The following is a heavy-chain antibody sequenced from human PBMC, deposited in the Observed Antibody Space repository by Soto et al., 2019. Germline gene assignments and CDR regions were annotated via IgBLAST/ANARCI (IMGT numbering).Heavy chain of an antibody. CDR2: ISAYNGNT. Sequence: QVQLVQSGAEVKKPGASVKVSCKASGYTFTSYGISWVRQAPGQGLEWMGWISAYNGNTNYAQKLRGRVTMTTGTSTSTAYMERRSLRSDDTAVYYCASDGGYSSGSYYRCCDMDVWGQGTTVTVSS. CDR1: GYTFTSYG. D-gene: IGHD6-19*01. J-gene: IGHJ6*02. CDR3: ASDGGYSSGSYYRCCDMDV. V-gene: IGHV1-18*01.